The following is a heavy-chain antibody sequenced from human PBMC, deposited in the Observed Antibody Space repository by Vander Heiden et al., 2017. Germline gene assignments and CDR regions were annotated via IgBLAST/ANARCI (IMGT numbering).Heavy chain of an antibody. V-gene: IGHV3-23*01. J-gene: IGHJ4*02. CDR1: GFTLSRYA. CDR2: ISAGGDST. Sequence: EVQLLESGGGLVQPGGYLRLSCAASGFTLSRYAMRWVRQAPGKGLEWVSGISAGGDSTYYADSVKGRFTISRDNSKNTLYLQLNSLRAEDTAVYYCAKDDLLYYYDSSGYSSDYWGQGTLVTVSS. D-gene: IGHD3-22*01. CDR3: AKDDLLYYYDSSGYSSDY.